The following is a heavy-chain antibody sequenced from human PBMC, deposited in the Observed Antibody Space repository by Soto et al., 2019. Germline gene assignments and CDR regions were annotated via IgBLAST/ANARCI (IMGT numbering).Heavy chain of an antibody. D-gene: IGHD3-22*01. J-gene: IGHJ4*02. CDR1: GLALNNNG. CDR3: ARVDSIILPRGSDF. CDR2: ISKSDYT. Sequence: PGRPLRLSCTVPGLALNNNGINWVRQAPGKGLEWVSSISKSDYTYYSASVKVRVAISIDNAKSSVSLQMNTLRVEDTAVYYCARVDSIILPRGSDFWCPGTLLTVS. V-gene: IGHV3-21*01.